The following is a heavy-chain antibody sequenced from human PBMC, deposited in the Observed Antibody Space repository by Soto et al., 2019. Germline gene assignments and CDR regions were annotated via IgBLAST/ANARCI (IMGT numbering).Heavy chain of an antibody. CDR2: IYYSGST. D-gene: IGHD3-10*01. V-gene: IGHV4-59*01. Sequence: SETLSLTCTVSGGSISSYYWSWIRQPPGKGLEWIGYIYYSGSTNYNPPLKSRVTISVDTSKNQFSLKLSSVTAADTAVYYCATERSYGSGGYYGMDVWGQGTTVTVSS. CDR3: ATERSYGSGGYYGMDV. J-gene: IGHJ6*02. CDR1: GGSISSYY.